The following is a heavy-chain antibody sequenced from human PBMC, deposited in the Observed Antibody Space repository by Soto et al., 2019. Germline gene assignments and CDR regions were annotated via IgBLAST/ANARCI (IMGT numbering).Heavy chain of an antibody. Sequence: LSXTFSVPIFSISSTTFYWGCIRQPPRQGLELIGSISYRGSTSYNPSLKSRVTISVDTSKNQFSLRLTSVTAADTAVYYCARLLGWSNYKYFDSWGQGTLVTVSS. V-gene: IGHV4-39*01. J-gene: IGHJ4*02. D-gene: IGHD4-4*01. CDR1: IFSISSTTFY. CDR3: ARLLGWSNYKYFDS. CDR2: ISYRGST.